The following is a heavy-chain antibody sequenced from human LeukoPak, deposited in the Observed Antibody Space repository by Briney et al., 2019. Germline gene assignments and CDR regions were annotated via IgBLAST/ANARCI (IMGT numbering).Heavy chain of an antibody. J-gene: IGHJ6*03. D-gene: IGHD2-15*01. Sequence: SETLSLTCTVSGGSISSSRDYWAWLRQPPGKGLEWIANIYYSGSTYYSPSLKSRVTISVDTSKNQFSLKLSSVTAADTAVYYCARFPGSAEYRHYYYMDVWGKGTTVTVSS. CDR2: IYYSGST. CDR1: GGSISSSRDY. V-gene: IGHV4-39*07. CDR3: ARFPGSAEYRHYYYMDV.